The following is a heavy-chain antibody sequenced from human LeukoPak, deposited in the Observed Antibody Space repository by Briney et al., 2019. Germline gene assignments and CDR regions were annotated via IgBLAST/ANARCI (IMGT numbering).Heavy chain of an antibody. CDR3: AKDRDYGGNSRGIDYFDY. CDR2: ISVRGDRT. V-gene: IGHV3-23*01. J-gene: IGHJ4*02. D-gene: IGHD4-23*01. CDR1: GFAFSDYV. Sequence: PGGSLRLSCAASGFAFSDYVMDWVRQAPGKGLEWVSSISVRGDRTYYPDSVKGWFTISRDNSKHMLYLQMNTLRADDTAIYYCAKDRDYGGNSRGIDYFDYWGQGTLVTVSS.